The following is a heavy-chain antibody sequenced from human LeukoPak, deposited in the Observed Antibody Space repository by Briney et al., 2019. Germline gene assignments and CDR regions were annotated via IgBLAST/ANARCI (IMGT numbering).Heavy chain of an antibody. CDR3: AKEAIVVPAAIPNFDY. V-gene: IGHV3-30*02. J-gene: IGHJ4*02. Sequence: PGGSLRLSCAASGFTFSSYGMHWVRQAPGKGLEWVAFIRYDGSNKYYADSVKGRFTISRDNPKNTLYLQMNSLRAEDTAVYYCAKEAIVVPAAIPNFDYWGQGTLVTVSS. CDR1: GFTFSSYG. CDR2: IRYDGSNK. D-gene: IGHD2-2*01.